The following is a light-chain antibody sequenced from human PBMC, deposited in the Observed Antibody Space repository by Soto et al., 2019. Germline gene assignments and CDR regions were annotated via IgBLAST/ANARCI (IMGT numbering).Light chain of an antibody. CDR3: CSHAGAYTWV. CDR1: STDVGNSKF. Sequence: QSALTQPASVSGSPGQSLTISCTGSSTDVGNSKFVSWYQLHPGQAPKLMIYEGTKRPSGTSNRFSGSYSGNTASLTISGLQNEDEADYYCCSHAGAYTWVFGGGTKLTVL. J-gene: IGLJ3*02. CDR2: EGT. V-gene: IGLV2-23*01.